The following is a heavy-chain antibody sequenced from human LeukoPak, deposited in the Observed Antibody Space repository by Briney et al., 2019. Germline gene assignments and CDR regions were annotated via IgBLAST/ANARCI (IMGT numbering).Heavy chain of an antibody. CDR1: GGSLSISY. D-gene: IGHD5-18*01. CDR3: ARGYKRGYSYAHY. CDR2: IYTRWST. Sequence: LSETLSLTPTVPGGSLSISYWCWIRHPAGAGLEWIGRIYTRWSTNYNPSLKSRVTMSLDTSKNQFSLELSSVNAADAAVYYCARGYKRGYSYAHYWGQGTLVTVSS. V-gene: IGHV4-4*07. J-gene: IGHJ4*02.